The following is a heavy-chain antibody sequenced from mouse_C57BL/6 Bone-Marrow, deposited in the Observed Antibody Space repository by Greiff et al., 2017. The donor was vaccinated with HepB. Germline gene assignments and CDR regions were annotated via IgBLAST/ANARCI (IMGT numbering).Heavy chain of an antibody. Sequence: DVKLVESGEGLVKPGGSLKLSCAASGFTFSSYAMSWVRQTPEKRLEWVAYISSGGDYIYYADTVKGRFTISRDNARTTLYLQMSSLKSEDTAMYYCTRDGGGSSPYWYFDVWGTGTTVTVSS. CDR1: GFTFSSYA. V-gene: IGHV5-9-1*02. CDR2: ISSGGDYI. CDR3: TRDGGGSSPYWYFDV. D-gene: IGHD1-1*01. J-gene: IGHJ1*03.